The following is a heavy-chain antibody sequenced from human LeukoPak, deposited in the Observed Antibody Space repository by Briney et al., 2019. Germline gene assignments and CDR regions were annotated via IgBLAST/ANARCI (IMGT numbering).Heavy chain of an antibody. V-gene: IGHV1-69*01. CDR3: ARDTALPKKSMDV. CDR2: IIPIFGTA. J-gene: IGHJ6*02. CDR1: GGTFSSYA. Sequence: SVTVSFTASGGTFSSYAISWVRQAPGQGLEWMGGIIPIFGTANYAQKFQGRVTITADESTSTAYMELSSLRSEDTAVYYCARDTALPKKSMDVWGQGTTVTVSS. D-gene: IGHD5-18*01.